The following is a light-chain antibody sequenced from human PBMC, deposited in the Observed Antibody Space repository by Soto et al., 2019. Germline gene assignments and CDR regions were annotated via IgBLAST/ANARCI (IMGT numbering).Light chain of an antibody. J-gene: IGLJ1*01. V-gene: IGLV1-51*01. CDR2: DND. Sequence: QSVLTQPPSVSAAPGQQVTISCSGSSSNIWDNYVSWYQHLPGTAPKLVVYDNDRRPSGIPGRFSGSKSGTSATLVITGLQTGDEADYYCGTWDDRLDGNYVLGTGTKLPVL. CDR3: GTWDDRLDGNYV. CDR1: SSNIWDNY.